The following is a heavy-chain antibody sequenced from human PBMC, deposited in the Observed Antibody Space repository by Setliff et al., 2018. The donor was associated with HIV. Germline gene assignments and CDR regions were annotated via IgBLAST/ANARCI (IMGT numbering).Heavy chain of an antibody. CDR3: ARGREASVPAAKGPFFDY. Sequence: SETLSLTCAVSDYSISSGYYWGWIRQPPGKGLEWIGSIYHSGSTYYTPSLKSRVTISVDTSKKQFSLKLSSVTAADTAVYYCARGREASVPAAKGPFFDYWGQGILVTVSS. CDR1: DYSISSGYY. V-gene: IGHV4-38-2*01. D-gene: IGHD2-2*01. J-gene: IGHJ4*01. CDR2: IYHSGST.